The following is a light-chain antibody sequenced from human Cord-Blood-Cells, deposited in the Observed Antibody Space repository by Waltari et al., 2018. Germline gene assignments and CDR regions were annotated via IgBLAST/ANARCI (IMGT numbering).Light chain of an antibody. J-gene: IGLJ3*02. CDR1: SSVVGGYKL. CDR2: EGS. V-gene: IGLV2-23*01. CDR3: CSYAGSSTWV. Sequence: QSALTQPASVSGSPGQSLTISSTGTSSVVGGYKLVSWYQQHPGKAPKLMIYEGSKRPSGVSNRFSGSKSGNTASLTISGLQAEDEADYYCCSYAGSSTWVFGGGTKLTVL.